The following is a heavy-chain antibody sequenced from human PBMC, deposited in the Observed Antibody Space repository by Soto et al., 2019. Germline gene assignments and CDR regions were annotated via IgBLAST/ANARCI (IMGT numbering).Heavy chain of an antibody. CDR2: ISAYNGNT. CDR3: ARSRGRGNSGSYPHDY. V-gene: IGHV1-18*04. D-gene: IGHD1-26*01. CDR1: GYTFTSYG. Sequence: QVQLVQSGAEVKKPGASVKVSCKASGYTFTSYGISWVRQAPGQGLEWMGWISAYNGNTNYAQKLQGRVTMTTDTSPSTAYMGLRSLRSDDTAVYSCARSRGRGNSGSYPHDYWGQGTLVTVSS. J-gene: IGHJ4*02.